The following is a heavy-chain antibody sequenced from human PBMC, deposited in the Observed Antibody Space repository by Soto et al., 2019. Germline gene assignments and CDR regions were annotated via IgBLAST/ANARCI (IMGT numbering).Heavy chain of an antibody. CDR2: MYYSGST. CDR3: ARQWIDQHLEYNWLDP. J-gene: IGHJ5*02. V-gene: IGHV4-39*01. D-gene: IGHD6-13*01. Sequence: NPSETLSLTCSVSGAYISRSAYYWGWIRQPPGKGLEWIGSMYYSGSTYYNPALKSRVTISVDTSRNQFSLKMNSVTAADTAVYYCARQWIDQHLEYNWLDPWGPGTLVTVSS. CDR1: GAYISRSAYY.